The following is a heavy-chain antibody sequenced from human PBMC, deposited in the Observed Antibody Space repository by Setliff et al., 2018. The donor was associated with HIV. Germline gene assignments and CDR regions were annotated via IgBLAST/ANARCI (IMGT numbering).Heavy chain of an antibody. CDR1: GFSISSRYY. V-gene: IGHV4-30-4*08. Sequence: PSETLSLTCDVSGFSISSRYYWNWIRQPPGKGLEWIGYIHYSGFTYYKPSLKSRVTISVDTSKNQFSLKLSSVTAADTAVYYCARYYYGSQTMLDYWGQGTLVTVSS. D-gene: IGHD3-10*01. CDR3: ARYYYGSQTMLDY. CDR2: IHYSGFT. J-gene: IGHJ4*02.